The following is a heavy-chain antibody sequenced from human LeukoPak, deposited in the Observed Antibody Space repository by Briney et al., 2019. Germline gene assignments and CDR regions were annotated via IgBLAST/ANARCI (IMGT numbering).Heavy chain of an antibody. J-gene: IGHJ3*01. V-gene: IGHV3-7*03. CDR2: IKEDGTEK. D-gene: IGHD3-10*01. Sequence: GGSLRLSCAASGFNISDFWMTWVRQAPGKGLEWVANIKEDGTEKHLVDSVKGRFTISRDNSKNTLFLQMNSLRAEDAAVYYCAKEPTFGVRGVNDAFDVWGQGTMVIVSS. CDR3: AKEPTFGVRGVNDAFDV. CDR1: GFNISDFW.